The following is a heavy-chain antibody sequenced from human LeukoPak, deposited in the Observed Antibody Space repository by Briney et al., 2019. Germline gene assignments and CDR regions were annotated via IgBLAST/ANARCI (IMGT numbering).Heavy chain of an antibody. J-gene: IGHJ1*01. CDR2: MNPNSGNT. V-gene: IGHV1-8*01. CDR3: ATSGSYSEYFQH. CDR1: GYTFTSYD. D-gene: IGHD1-26*01. Sequence: ASVKVSCTASGYTFTSYDINWVRQATGQGLEWMGWMNPNSGNTGYAQKFQGRVTMTTDTSTSTAYMELRSLRSDDTAVYYCATSGSYSEYFQHWGQGTLVTVSS.